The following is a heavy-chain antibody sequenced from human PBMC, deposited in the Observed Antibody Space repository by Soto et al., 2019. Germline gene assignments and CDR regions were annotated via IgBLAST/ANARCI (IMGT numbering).Heavy chain of an antibody. Sequence: SETRCLTCTVSGGSMSTSDYYGGWIRQTPGKGLEYIGNIDYRGTASYNPSLESRVTISTDTSKNQFSLKLSSVTAADTAVYYCARDQVPAALLGWFDPWGQGTLVT. CDR1: GGSMSTSDYY. D-gene: IGHD2-2*01. CDR2: IDYRGTA. CDR3: ARDQVPAALLGWFDP. J-gene: IGHJ5*02. V-gene: IGHV4-39*07.